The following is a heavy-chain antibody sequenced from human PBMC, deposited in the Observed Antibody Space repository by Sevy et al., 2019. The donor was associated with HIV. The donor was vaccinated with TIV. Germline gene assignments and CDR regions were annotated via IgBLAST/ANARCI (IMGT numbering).Heavy chain of an antibody. CDR2: ISSGSSYI. CDR3: ARDRDYYGSGTFDA. Sequence: GGSLRLSCAASGFTFSYYTMNWVRQAPGKGLEWVSYISSGSSYISYTDPVKGRFTISRDNAKYSLYLQMNSLRPEDTAMDVCARDRDYYGSGTFDAWGQGTTVTVSS. D-gene: IGHD3-10*01. V-gene: IGHV3-21*06. CDR1: GFTFSYYT. J-gene: IGHJ6*02.